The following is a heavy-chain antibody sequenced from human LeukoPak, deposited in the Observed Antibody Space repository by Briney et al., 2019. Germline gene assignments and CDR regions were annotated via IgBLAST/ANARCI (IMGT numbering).Heavy chain of an antibody. CDR1: GFSFRNYW. V-gene: IGHV3-7*01. Sequence: GGSLRLSGAASGFSFRNYWMGWVRQAPGKGLEWVANTKPDGSAEYYADSVRGRFSTSRDNANNLLYLQMNSLRAEDTAVYYCARDGGLHTNFDYWGQGTQVTVSS. CDR3: ARDGGLHTNFDY. CDR2: TKPDGSAE. J-gene: IGHJ4*02. D-gene: IGHD2-15*01.